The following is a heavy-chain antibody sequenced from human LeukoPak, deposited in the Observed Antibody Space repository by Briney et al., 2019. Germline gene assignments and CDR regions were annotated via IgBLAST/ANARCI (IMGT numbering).Heavy chain of an antibody. CDR1: GGTFSSYA. CDR3: ARVFDYGDYVGWYFDL. V-gene: IGHV1-69*05. D-gene: IGHD4-17*01. CDR2: IIPLFGTA. Sequence: SVKVSCKASGGTFSSYAISWVRQAPGQGLEWMGRIIPLFGTANYAQKFQGRVTITTDESTSTAYMELSSLRSEDTAVYYCARVFDYGDYVGWYFDLWGRGTLVTVSS. J-gene: IGHJ2*01.